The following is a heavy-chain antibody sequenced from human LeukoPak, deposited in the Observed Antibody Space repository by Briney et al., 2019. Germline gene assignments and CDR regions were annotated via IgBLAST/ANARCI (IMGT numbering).Heavy chain of an antibody. Sequence: SETLSLTCTVSGGSISSGNYYWSWIRQPAGKGLEWIGRIFTSGSTNYNPSLKSRVTISVDTSQNQFSLKLSSVTAAGTAVYYCARDGYDILTGYPLSDAFDIWGQGTMVTVSS. CDR1: GGSISSGNYY. V-gene: IGHV4-61*02. D-gene: IGHD3-9*01. J-gene: IGHJ3*02. CDR2: IFTSGST. CDR3: ARDGYDILTGYPLSDAFDI.